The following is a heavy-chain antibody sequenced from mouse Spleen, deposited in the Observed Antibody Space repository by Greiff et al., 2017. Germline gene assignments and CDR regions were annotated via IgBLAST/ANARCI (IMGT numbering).Heavy chain of an antibody. D-gene: IGHD1-1*01. V-gene: IGHV1-85*01. CDR2: IYPRDGST. J-gene: IGHJ4*01. Sequence: QVHVKQSGPELVKPGASVKLSCKASGYTFTSYDINWVKQRPGQGLEWIGWIYPRDGSTKYNEKFKGKATLTVDTSSSTAYMELHSLTSEDSAVYFCASRGSREDYWGQGTSVTVSS. CDR3: ASRGSREDY. CDR1: GYTFTSYD.